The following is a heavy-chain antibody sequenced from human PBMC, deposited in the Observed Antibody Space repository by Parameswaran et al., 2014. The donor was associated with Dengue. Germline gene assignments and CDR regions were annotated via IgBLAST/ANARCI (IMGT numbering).Heavy chain of an antibody. Sequence: WVRQAPGQGLEWTGWISAYNGNTNYAQKLQGRVTMTTDTSTSTAYMELRSLRSDDTAVYYCASGVSIAVAGRVRPWGQGTLVTVSS. CDR3: ASGVSIAVAGRVRP. J-gene: IGHJ5*02. CDR2: ISAYNGNT. D-gene: IGHD6-19*01. V-gene: IGHV1-18*01.